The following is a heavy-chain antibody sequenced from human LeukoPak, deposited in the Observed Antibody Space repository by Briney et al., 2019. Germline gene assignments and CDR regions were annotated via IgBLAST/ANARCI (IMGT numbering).Heavy chain of an antibody. CDR2: IYTSGST. CDR1: GGCISSYY. CDR3: AGGYYDSRDLDY. Sequence: PSETLSLTCTVSGGCISSYYWSWIRQPAGKGLEWIGRIYTSGSTNYNPSLKSRVTMSVDTSKNQFSLKLSSVTAADTAVYYCAGGYYDSRDLDYWGQGTLVTVSS. J-gene: IGHJ4*02. D-gene: IGHD3-22*01. V-gene: IGHV4-4*07.